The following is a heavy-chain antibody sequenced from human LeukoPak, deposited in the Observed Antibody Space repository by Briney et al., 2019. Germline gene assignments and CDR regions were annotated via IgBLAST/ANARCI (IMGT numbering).Heavy chain of an antibody. CDR3: ATDVSYYDSSGYLY. Sequence: ASVKVSCKVSGYTLTELSMHWVRQAPGKGLEWMGGFDPEDGETIYAQKFQGRVTMTEDTSTDTAYMEPSSLRSEDTAVYYCATDVSYYDSSGYLYWGQGTLVTVSS. D-gene: IGHD3-22*01. V-gene: IGHV1-24*01. CDR2: FDPEDGET. J-gene: IGHJ4*02. CDR1: GYTLTELS.